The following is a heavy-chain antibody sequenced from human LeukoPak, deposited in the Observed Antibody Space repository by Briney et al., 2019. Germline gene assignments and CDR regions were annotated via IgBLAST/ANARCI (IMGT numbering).Heavy chain of an antibody. D-gene: IGHD3-3*01. CDR2: ISPNSGGT. CDR3: GLGLEGGQLFDN. J-gene: IGHJ4*02. CDR1: ANTFSVLY. V-gene: IGHV1-2*02. Sequence: GASVKVTFSSAANTFSVLYIDRMRPPPGQGPEWMGWISPNSGGTKYGQKFQGRVTMTWDTSINTAYMDLSRLTTDDTAIYSSGLGLEGGQLFDNWGQGTLVTVSS.